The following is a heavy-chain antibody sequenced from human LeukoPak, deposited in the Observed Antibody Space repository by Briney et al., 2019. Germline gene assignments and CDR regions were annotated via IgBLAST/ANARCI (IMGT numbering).Heavy chain of an antibody. D-gene: IGHD5-12*01. J-gene: IGHJ4*02. V-gene: IGHV1-3*01. CDR3: ATYSGYDLSFDY. CDR2: INAGNGNT. Sequence: EASVKVSCTASGYTFTSYAMHWVRQAPGQRLEWMGWINAGNGNTKYSQKFQGRVTITRDTSASTAYMELSSLRSEDTAVYYCATYSGYDLSFDYWGQGTLVTVSS. CDR1: GYTFTSYA.